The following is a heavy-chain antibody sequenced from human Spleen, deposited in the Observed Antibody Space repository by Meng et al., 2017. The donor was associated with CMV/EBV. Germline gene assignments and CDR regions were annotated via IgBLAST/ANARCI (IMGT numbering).Heavy chain of an antibody. CDR3: ARDRGSSSTWFDP. J-gene: IGHJ5*02. CDR2: IYTSGST. V-gene: IGHV4-4*07. D-gene: IGHD6-6*01. Sequence: QEHLQAVAPGLVKPSEPLSLTFTVSGGSIRSYYWSWIRQPAGKGLEWIGRIYTSGSTNYNPSLKSRVTMSVDTSKNQFSLKLSSVTAADTAVYYCARDRGSSSTWFDPWGQGTLVTVSS. CDR1: GGSIRSYY.